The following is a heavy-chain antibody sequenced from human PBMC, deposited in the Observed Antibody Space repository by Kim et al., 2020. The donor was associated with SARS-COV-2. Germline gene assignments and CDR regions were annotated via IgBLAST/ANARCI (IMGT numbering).Heavy chain of an antibody. CDR2: IYHSGST. J-gene: IGHJ5*02. D-gene: IGHD3-10*01. Sequence: SETLSLTCAVSGGSISSGGYSWSWIRQPPGKGLEWIGYIYHSGSTYYNPSLKSRVTISVDRSKNQFSLKLSSVTAADTAVYYCARENREGFSGRSWFDPWGQGTLVTVSS. V-gene: IGHV4-30-2*01. CDR3: ARENREGFSGRSWFDP. CDR1: GGSISSGGYS.